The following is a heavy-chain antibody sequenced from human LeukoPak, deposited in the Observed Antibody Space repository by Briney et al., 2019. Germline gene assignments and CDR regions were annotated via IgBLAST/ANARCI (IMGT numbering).Heavy chain of an antibody. CDR3: ASRWWYFDL. Sequence: GGSLRLSCAASGFAFSSDWMHWVRQAPGKGLVWVSRINSDGSSTTYADSVKGRFTISRDNAKNTLYLQMNSLRAEDMALYYCASRWWYFDLWGRGTLVTVSS. D-gene: IGHD6-13*01. CDR2: INSDGSST. CDR1: GFAFSSDW. J-gene: IGHJ2*01. V-gene: IGHV3-74*03.